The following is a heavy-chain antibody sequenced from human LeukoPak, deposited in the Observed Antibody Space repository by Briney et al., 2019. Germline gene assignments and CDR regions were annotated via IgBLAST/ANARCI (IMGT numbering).Heavy chain of an antibody. CDR3: ARVSQTYYYGSGRLYYFDY. V-gene: IGHV4-59*01. CDR2: IYYSGST. D-gene: IGHD3-10*01. Sequence: SQTLSLTYTFSGGSISSYYWSWIRQPPGKGLEWIGYIYYSGSTNYNPSLKSRVTISVDTSKNQFSLKLSSVTAADTAVYYCARVSQTYYYGSGRLYYFDYWGQGTLVTVSS. CDR1: GGSISSYY. J-gene: IGHJ4*02.